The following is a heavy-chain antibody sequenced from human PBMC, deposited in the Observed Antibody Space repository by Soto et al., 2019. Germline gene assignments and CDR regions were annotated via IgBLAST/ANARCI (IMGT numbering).Heavy chain of an antibody. J-gene: IGHJ6*02. CDR2: INAGNGNT. Sequence: GASVKVSCKASGYTFTSYAMHWVRQTPGQRLEWMGWINAGNGNTKYSQKFQGRVTITRDTSASTAYMELSSLRSEDTAVYYCARGGYSYGYYGMDVWGQGTTVTVSS. V-gene: IGHV1-3*01. D-gene: IGHD5-18*01. CDR3: ARGGYSYGYYGMDV. CDR1: GYTFTSYA.